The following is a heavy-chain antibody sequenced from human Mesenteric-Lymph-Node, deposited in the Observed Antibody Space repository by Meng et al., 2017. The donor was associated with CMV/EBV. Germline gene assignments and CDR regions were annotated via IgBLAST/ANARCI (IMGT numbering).Heavy chain of an antibody. CDR3: ARQRPCSGDSCYSFDY. V-gene: IGHV4-38-2*02. D-gene: IGHD2-15*01. J-gene: IGHJ4*02. CDR2: IYHSGST. CDR1: GYSISSGSY. Sequence: GSLRLSCTVSGYSISSGSYWGWIRQPPGKGLEWIGNIYHSGSTYYNPSLKSRVTISVDTSKNQFSLKLSSVTAADTAVYYCARQRPCSGDSCYSFDYWGQGTLVTVSS.